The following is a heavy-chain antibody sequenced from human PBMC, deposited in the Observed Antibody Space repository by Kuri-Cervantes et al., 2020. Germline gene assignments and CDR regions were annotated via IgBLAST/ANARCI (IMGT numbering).Heavy chain of an antibody. CDR2: MNPNSGNT. CDR1: GYTFTGYY. J-gene: IGHJ6*02. V-gene: IGHV1-8*02. Sequence: ASVKVSCKASGYTFTGYYMHWVRQATGQGLEWMGWMNPNSGNTGYAQKFQGRVTMTRNTSISTAYMELSRLRSDDTAVYYCARDRIAAAGDYYYYYGMDVWGQGTTVTVSS. D-gene: IGHD6-13*01. CDR3: ARDRIAAAGDYYYYYGMDV.